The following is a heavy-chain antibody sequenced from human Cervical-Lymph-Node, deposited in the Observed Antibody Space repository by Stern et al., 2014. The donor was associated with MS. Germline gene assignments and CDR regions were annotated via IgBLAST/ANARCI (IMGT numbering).Heavy chain of an antibody. J-gene: IGHJ5*02. CDR1: GGSFSGYY. CDR3: APRPGDGYRYNWFDP. V-gene: IGHV4-34*01. CDR2: INHSGST. D-gene: IGHD5-24*01. Sequence: QVQLQQWGAGLLKPSETLSLTCAVYGGSFSGYYWRWMRQPPGKGLEWIGEINHSGSTNYTPSLKSRVAISVNTSKNHSSMDLSSVTAADTAVYYCAPRPGDGYRYNWFDPWGQGTLVTVSS.